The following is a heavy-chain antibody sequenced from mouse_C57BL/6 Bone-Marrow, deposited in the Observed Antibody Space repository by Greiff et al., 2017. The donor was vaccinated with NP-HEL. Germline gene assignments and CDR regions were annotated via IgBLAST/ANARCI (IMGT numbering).Heavy chain of an antibody. J-gene: IGHJ1*03. V-gene: IGHV1-55*01. CDR3: ARENYYGSYWYFDV. Sequence: VQLQQPGAELVKPGASVKMSCKASGYTFTSYWITWVKQRPGQGLEWIGDIYPGSGSTNYNEKFKSKATLTVDTSSSTAYMRLSSLTSEDSAVYYCARENYYGSYWYFDVWGTGTTVTVSS. D-gene: IGHD1-1*01. CDR2: IYPGSGST. CDR1: GYTFTSYW.